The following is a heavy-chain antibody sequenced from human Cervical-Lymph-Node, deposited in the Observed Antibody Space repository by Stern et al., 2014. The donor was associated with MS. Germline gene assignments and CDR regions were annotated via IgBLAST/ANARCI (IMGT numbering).Heavy chain of an antibody. D-gene: IGHD1-26*01. CDR2: MHPGDSDT. Sequence: DQLVQSGAEVRKPGDSLKISCKGSGYTFTDYWIAWVRHMPEKGLEWMGIMHPGDSDTRYSPSFQGQVTISADKSINTVFLQWRSLKSSDTALYFCARGREYAYTTLDFWGQGTPVIVSS. CDR3: ARGREYAYTTLDF. J-gene: IGHJ4*02. V-gene: IGHV5-51*01. CDR1: GYTFTDYW.